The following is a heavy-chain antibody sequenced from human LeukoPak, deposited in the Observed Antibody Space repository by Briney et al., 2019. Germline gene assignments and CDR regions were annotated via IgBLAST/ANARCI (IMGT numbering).Heavy chain of an antibody. Sequence: PSQTLSLTCTVSGGSISSGGYYWSWIRQHPGKGLEWIGYIYYSGSTYYNPSLKSRVTISVDTSKNQFSLKLSSVTAADTAVYYCARHRYYDFWSGYYTGPPFDYWGQGTLVTVSS. J-gene: IGHJ4*02. CDR3: ARHRYYDFWSGYYTGPPFDY. CDR2: IYYSGST. V-gene: IGHV4-31*03. CDR1: GGSISSGGYY. D-gene: IGHD3-3*01.